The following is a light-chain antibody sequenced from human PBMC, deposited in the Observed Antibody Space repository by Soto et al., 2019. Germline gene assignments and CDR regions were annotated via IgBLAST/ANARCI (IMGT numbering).Light chain of an antibody. J-gene: IGLJ1*01. CDR1: ISDVGNYNR. CDR2: EVN. V-gene: IGLV2-18*02. Sequence: QSALTQPPSVSGSPGQSVAISCTGTISDVGNYNRVSWYQQPPGTAPKLMIYEVNNRPSGVPDRFSGSKSGNTASLTISGLQAEDEADYYCCSYTTSSTYVFGTGTKVTVL. CDR3: CSYTTSSTYV.